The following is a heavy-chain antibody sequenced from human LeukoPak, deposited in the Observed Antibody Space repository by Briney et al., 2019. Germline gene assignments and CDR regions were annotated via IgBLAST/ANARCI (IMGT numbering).Heavy chain of an antibody. Sequence: GGSLRLSCAASGFTFSNYAMHWVRQAPGKELEWVALISYDGSNRDYADSVKGRFTISRDDSQNTLYLQMNSLRAEATAVYYCARLKAVVGKNLPPDYWGQGTLVTVSS. J-gene: IGHJ4*02. D-gene: IGHD6-19*01. CDR3: ARLKAVVGKNLPPDY. CDR1: GFTFSNYA. V-gene: IGHV3-30*04. CDR2: ISYDGSNR.